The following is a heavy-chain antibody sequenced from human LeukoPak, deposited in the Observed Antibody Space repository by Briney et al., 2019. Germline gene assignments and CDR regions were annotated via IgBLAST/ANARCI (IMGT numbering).Heavy chain of an antibody. CDR2: ISGSGGST. D-gene: IGHD3-10*01. Sequence: GGSLSLSCAASGFTFSNYAMSWVRQAPGKGLEWVSSISGSGGSTYYVGSVKGRFTISRDSSKKTLYVQMNSLRAEDTAVYYCAKAGGSSMVRGSFLDVWGQGTTVTVSS. V-gene: IGHV3-23*01. J-gene: IGHJ6*02. CDR3: AKAGGSSMVRGSFLDV. CDR1: GFTFSNYA.